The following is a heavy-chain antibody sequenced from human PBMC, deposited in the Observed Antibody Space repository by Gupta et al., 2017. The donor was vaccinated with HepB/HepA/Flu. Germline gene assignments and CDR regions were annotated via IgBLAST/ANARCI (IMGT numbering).Heavy chain of an antibody. D-gene: IGHD2-15*01. CDR2: IYYSGST. CDR3: ASQGHNLYIVMYYFDY. J-gene: IGHJ4*02. Sequence: QLQLQESGPGLVKPSETLSLTCTVSGGSISSSSYYWGWIRQPSGKGLEWIGSIYYSGSTYYNPSLKSRVTISVDTSKNQFSLKLSSVTAADTAVYYCASQGHNLYIVMYYFDYWGQGTLVTVSS. V-gene: IGHV4-39*01. CDR1: GGSISSSSYY.